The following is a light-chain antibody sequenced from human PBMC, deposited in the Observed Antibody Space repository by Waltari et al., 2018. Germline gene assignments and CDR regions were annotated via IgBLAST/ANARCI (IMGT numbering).Light chain of an antibody. J-gene: IGKJ1*01. V-gene: IGKV3-20*01. CDR1: QSVSTY. Sequence: SCRASQSVSTYLAWYQQKPGQAPRLLIYHASTRATGIPDRFSGSGSGTDFSLTFSRLEPEDFAVYHCQHYLRLPATFGQGTKVEIK. CDR2: HAS. CDR3: QHYLRLPAT.